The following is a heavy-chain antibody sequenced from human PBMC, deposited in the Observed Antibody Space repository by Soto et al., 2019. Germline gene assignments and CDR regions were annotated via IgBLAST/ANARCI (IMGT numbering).Heavy chain of an antibody. J-gene: IGHJ6*03. CDR2: IIPILGIA. CDR1: GGTFSSYT. D-gene: IGHD1-1*01. V-gene: IGHV1-69*08. Sequence: QVQLVQSGAEVKKPGSSVKVSCKASGGTFSSYTISWVRQAPGQGLEWMGRIIPILGIANYAQKFQGRVTITADKSTRTGYMELSSLRSEDTAVYYCARETGELESLKYYYYYMAVWGKGATVTVSS. CDR3: ARETGELESLKYYYYYMAV.